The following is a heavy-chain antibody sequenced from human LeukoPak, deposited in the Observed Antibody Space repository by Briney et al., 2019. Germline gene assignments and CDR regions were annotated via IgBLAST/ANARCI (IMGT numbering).Heavy chain of an antibody. Sequence: SETLSLTCTVSGGSISSSSYSWGWIRQPPGKGLEWIGSIYYSGSTYYNPSLKSRVTISVDTSKNQFSLKLSSVTAADTAVYYCARHRGFIYGSTVSDYWGQGTLVTVSS. CDR1: GGSISSSSYS. D-gene: IGHD2-2*01. CDR2: IYYSGST. J-gene: IGHJ4*02. CDR3: ARHRGFIYGSTVSDY. V-gene: IGHV4-39*01.